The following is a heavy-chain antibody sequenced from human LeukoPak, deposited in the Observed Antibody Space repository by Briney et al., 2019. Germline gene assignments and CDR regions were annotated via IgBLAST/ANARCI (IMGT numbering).Heavy chain of an antibody. V-gene: IGHV4-34*01. D-gene: IGHD3-3*01. CDR2: VSHSGSS. CDR3: ARSIFGVVMNYFDY. CDR1: GGPFRGFF. Sequence: PSETLSLTCAVYGGPFRGFFWSWIRQAPGKGLEWIGEVSHSGSSNYNPSLKSRINISLDTSKSQFSLRLTSVTAADTAVYYCARSIFGVVMNYFDYWGQGTLVTVSS. J-gene: IGHJ4*02.